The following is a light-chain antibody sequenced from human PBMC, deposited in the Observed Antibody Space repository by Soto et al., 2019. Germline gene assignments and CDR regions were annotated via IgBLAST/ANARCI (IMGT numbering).Light chain of an antibody. CDR3: ATWDDSLNGCV. V-gene: IGLV1-44*01. Sequence: QSVLTQPPSASGTPGQRVTISCSGSSSNIGGNTVNWYQQLPGTAPKLLMFANKERPSGVPDRFSASKSGTSASLAINGLQSDDEADYYCATWDDSLNGCVFGGGTKVTVL. CDR1: SSNIGGNT. CDR2: ANK. J-gene: IGLJ3*02.